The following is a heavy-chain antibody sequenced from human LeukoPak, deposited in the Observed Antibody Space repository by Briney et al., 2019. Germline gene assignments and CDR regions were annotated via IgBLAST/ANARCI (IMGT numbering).Heavy chain of an antibody. CDR2: IIPIFGTA. CDR3: ARDSWRHYYDSSGYDAFDI. Sequence: SVKVSCKASGGTFSSYAISWVRQAPGQGLEWMGGIIPIFGTANYAQKFQGRVTITADKSTSTAYMELSSLRSEDTAVYYCARDSWRHYYDSSGYDAFDIWGQGTMVTVSS. CDR1: GGTFSSYA. D-gene: IGHD3-22*01. V-gene: IGHV1-69*06. J-gene: IGHJ3*02.